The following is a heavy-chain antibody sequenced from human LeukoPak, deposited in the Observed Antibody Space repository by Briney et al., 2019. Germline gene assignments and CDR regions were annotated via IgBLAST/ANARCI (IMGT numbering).Heavy chain of an antibody. D-gene: IGHD3-10*01. CDR1: GFTFDDYA. CDR3: AKAYGSGSYYYFDY. J-gene: IGHJ4*02. V-gene: IGHV3-9*01. CDR2: ISWNSGSI. Sequence: GGSLRLSCAASGFTFDDYAMHWVRQAPGKGLEWVSGISWNSGSIGYADSVKGRFTISRDNAKNSLYLQMDSLRAEDTALYYCAKAYGSGSYYYFDYWGQGTLVTVSS.